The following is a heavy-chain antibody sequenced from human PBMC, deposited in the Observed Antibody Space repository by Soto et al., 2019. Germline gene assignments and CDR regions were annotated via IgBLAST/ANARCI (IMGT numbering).Heavy chain of an antibody. V-gene: IGHV1-3*01. J-gene: IGHJ5*02. D-gene: IGHD6-13*01. CDR1: GYTFTSYA. CDR3: TRSSGWYVWFDP. Sequence: ASVKVSCKSSGYTFTSYAMHWVRQAPGQRLEWMGWINAGNGNTKYSQKFQGRVTITRDTSASTAYMELSSLRSEDTAVYYCTRSSGWYVWFDPWGQGTLVTVSS. CDR2: INAGNGNT.